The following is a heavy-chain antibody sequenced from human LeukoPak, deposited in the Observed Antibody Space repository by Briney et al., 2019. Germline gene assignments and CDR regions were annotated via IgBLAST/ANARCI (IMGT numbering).Heavy chain of an antibody. CDR1: GFTFSSYA. CDR3: AKWGKEAARPLYYFDY. CDR2: ISGSGGST. J-gene: IGHJ4*02. Sequence: GGSLRLSCAASGFTFSSYAMSWVRQAPGKGLEWVSAISGSGGSTYYADSVKGRFTISRDNSKNTLYLQMNSLRAEDTAVYYCAKWGKEAARPLYYFDYWGQGTLVTVSS. D-gene: IGHD6-6*01. V-gene: IGHV3-23*01.